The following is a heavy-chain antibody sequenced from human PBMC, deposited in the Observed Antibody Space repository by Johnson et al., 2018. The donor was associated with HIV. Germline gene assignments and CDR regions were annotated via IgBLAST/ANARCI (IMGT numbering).Heavy chain of an antibody. Sequence: EVQLVESGGGLVQPGGSLRLSCAASGFTVSSNYMSWVRQAPGKGLEWVSVIYSGGSTYYADSVKGRFTISRDDSKNTLYLQMNSLKIEDTAVYYCNTDLAAVGSGAFDIWGQGTMVTVSS. J-gene: IGHJ3*02. CDR3: NTDLAAVGSGAFDI. CDR1: GFTVSSNY. CDR2: IYSGGST. V-gene: IGHV3-66*01. D-gene: IGHD6-13*01.